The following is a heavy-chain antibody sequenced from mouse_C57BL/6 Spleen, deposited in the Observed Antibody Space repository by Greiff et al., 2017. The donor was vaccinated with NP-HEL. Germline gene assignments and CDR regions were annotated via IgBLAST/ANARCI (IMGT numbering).Heavy chain of an antibody. CDR1: GFTFSSYA. J-gene: IGHJ2*01. D-gene: IGHD2-4*01. CDR3: ARDRITTGYYVDD. Sequence: EVKLMESGGGLVKPGGSLKLSCAASGFTFSSYAMSWVRQTPEKRLEWVATISAGGSYTYYPDNVKCRCTISWDNDKNNMYLQMRQLKSEDTAMYDCARDRITTGYYVDDWGQGTTLTVSS. V-gene: IGHV5-4*01. CDR2: ISAGGSYT.